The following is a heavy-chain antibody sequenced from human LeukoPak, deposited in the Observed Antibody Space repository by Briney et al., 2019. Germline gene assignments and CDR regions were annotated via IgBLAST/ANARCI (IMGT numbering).Heavy chain of an antibody. CDR2: IRYDGSNK. J-gene: IGHJ3*02. Sequence: GGSLRLSCAASGFTFSSYGMHWVRQAPGKGLEWVAFIRYDGSNKYYADSVKGRFTISRDNSKNTLYLQMNSLRAEDTAVYYCAKDPGYNWNDRMAFDIWGQGTMVTVSS. CDR3: AKDPGYNWNDRMAFDI. D-gene: IGHD1-1*01. CDR1: GFTFSSYG. V-gene: IGHV3-30*02.